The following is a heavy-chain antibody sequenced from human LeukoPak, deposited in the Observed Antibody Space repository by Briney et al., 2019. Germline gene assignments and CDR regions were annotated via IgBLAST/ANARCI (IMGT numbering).Heavy chain of an antibody. CDR3: ARDTYIVVVPVLDY. J-gene: IGHJ4*02. CDR1: GGSISSGSYY. Sequence: KPSETLSLTCTVSGGSISSGSYYWSWIRQPAGKGLEWIGRIYTSGSTYYNPSLKSRVTISVDTSKNQFSRKLSSVTAADTAVYYCARDTYIVVVPVLDYWGQGTLVTVSS. V-gene: IGHV4-61*02. CDR2: IYTSGST. D-gene: IGHD2-2*01.